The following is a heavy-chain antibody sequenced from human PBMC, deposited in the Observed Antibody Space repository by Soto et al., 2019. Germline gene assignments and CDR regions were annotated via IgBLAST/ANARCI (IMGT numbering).Heavy chain of an antibody. CDR3: ARRDIVATIDY. CDR2: ISYSGTT. D-gene: IGHD5-12*01. Sequence: SETLSLTCTVSGGSISRSGYYWAWVRQPPGKGLEWIGSISYSGTTFYNPSLKSRVTIYAETSKNKFSLKLRSVTAADTAVYYCARRDIVATIDYWGQGILVTVSS. V-gene: IGHV4-39*01. CDR1: GGSISRSGYY. J-gene: IGHJ4*02.